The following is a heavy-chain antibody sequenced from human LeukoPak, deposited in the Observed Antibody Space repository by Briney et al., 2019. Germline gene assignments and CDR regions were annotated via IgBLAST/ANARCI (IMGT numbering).Heavy chain of an antibody. CDR2: ISSSSSYT. CDR3: ASGDYAEAY. CDR1: GLTFSDYY. J-gene: IGHJ4*02. D-gene: IGHD4-17*01. Sequence: PGGSLRLSCAASGLTFSDYYMSWIRQAPGKGLEWVSYISSSSSYTNYADSVKGRFTISRDNAKNSLYLQMNSLRAEDTAVYYCASGDYAEAYWGQGTLVTVSS. V-gene: IGHV3-11*06.